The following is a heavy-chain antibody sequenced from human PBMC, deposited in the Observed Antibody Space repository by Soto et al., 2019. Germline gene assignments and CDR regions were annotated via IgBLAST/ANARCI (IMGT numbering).Heavy chain of an antibody. V-gene: IGHV4-39*01. Sequence: QLQLQESGPGLVKPSETLSLTCTVSGGSISSSSYYWGWIRQPPGKGLEWIGSIYYSGSTYYNPSLKSRVTIPVDTSKNQFSLKLSSVTAADTAVYYCARRGSTYYYDSSGYYWWGQGTLVTVSS. CDR1: GGSISSSSYY. D-gene: IGHD3-22*01. J-gene: IGHJ4*02. CDR3: ARRGSTYYYDSSGYYW. CDR2: IYYSGST.